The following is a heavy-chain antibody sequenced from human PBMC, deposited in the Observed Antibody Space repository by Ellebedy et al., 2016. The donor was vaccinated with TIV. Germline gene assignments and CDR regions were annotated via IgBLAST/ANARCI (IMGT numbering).Heavy chain of an antibody. Sequence: GESLKISCAASGFSFSDYAMSWVRQAPGKGLEWVSGISDSTYSADSVKGRFNISRDNSQNTLYLQMNSLRAEDTAVYYCARGRSGTYIHHAFDYWGQGTLVTVSS. CDR1: GFSFSDYA. D-gene: IGHD1-14*01. J-gene: IGHJ4*02. CDR2: ISDST. V-gene: IGHV3-23*01. CDR3: ARGRSGTYIHHAFDY.